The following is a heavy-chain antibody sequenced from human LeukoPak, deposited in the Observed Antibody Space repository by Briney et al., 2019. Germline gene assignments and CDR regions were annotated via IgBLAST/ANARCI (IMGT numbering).Heavy chain of an antibody. D-gene: IGHD3-22*01. Sequence: GASVKVSCKASGYTFTSYYMHWVRQAPGQGLKWMGIINPSGGSTSYAQKFQGRVTMTRDTSTSTVYMELSSLRSEDTAVYYCARGDGQYYYDRNWFDPWGQGTLVTVSS. CDR1: GYTFTSYY. CDR2: INPSGGST. CDR3: ARGDGQYYYDRNWFDP. V-gene: IGHV1-46*01. J-gene: IGHJ5*02.